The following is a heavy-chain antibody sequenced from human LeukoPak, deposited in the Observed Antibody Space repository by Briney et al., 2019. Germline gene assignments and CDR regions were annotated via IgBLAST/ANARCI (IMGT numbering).Heavy chain of an antibody. D-gene: IGHD5-18*01. CDR3: ARDRNLQLWLLRAYGMDV. J-gene: IGHJ6*02. CDR2: ISYDGSNK. Sequence: GGSLRLSCAASGFTFSSYAMHWVRQAPSKGLEWVAVISYDGSNKYYADSVKGRFTISRDNSKNTLYLQMNSLRAEDTAVYYCARDRNLQLWLLRAYGMDVWGQGTTVTVSS. CDR1: GFTFSSYA. V-gene: IGHV3-30-3*01.